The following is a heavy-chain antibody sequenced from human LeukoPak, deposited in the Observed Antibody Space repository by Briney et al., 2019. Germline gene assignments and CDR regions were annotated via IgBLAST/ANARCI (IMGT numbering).Heavy chain of an antibody. J-gene: IGHJ4*02. V-gene: IGHV3-7*01. D-gene: IGHD6-19*01. CDR3: ARYGYNNGLDY. CDR1: EYIFSKDW. CDR2: INRDGSNT. Sequence: GGSLRLSCAASEYIFSKDWMTWVRQAPEKGLEWVATINRDGSNTYYVDSVKGRFTISRDNAKNSLYLQMSSLRAEDTAIYYCARYGYNNGLDYWGQGTLVTVSS.